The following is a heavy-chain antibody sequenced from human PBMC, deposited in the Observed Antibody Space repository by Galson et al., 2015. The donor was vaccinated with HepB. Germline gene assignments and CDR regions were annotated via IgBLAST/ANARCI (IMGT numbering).Heavy chain of an antibody. Sequence: TLSLTCTVSGDSISSGDYYWSWILQSPGKGLEWIGFIYHDGNTYYNPSLKSRITISIDTSKNQFSLKVRSVTAADAAVYYCARGRYVLRSLEWSSNGMDVWGRGTSVTVSS. V-gene: IGHV4-30-4*01. CDR3: ARGRYVLRSLEWSSNGMDV. D-gene: IGHD3-3*01. J-gene: IGHJ6*02. CDR1: GDSISSGDYY. CDR2: IYHDGNT.